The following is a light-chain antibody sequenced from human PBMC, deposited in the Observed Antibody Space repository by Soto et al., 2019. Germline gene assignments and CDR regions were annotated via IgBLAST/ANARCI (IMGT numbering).Light chain of an antibody. CDR1: NSDVGGYNY. Sequence: QSVLTQPASVSGCPGQSITISCTGTNSDVGGYNYVSWYQQHPGKAPKLMIYDVSNRPSGVSNRFSGSKSGNTASLTISGLQAEDEADYYCSSYTSSSTLVVFGGGTKVTVL. V-gene: IGLV2-14*01. J-gene: IGLJ2*01. CDR2: DVS. CDR3: SSYTSSSTLVV.